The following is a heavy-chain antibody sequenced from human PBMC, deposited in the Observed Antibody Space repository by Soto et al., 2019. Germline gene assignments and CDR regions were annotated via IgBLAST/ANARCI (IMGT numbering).Heavy chain of an antibody. V-gene: IGHV3-11*01. J-gene: IGHJ4*02. D-gene: IGHD3-22*01. CDR2: ISSSGSTI. CDR3: ARGRSRVVVSLPC. Sequence: QVQLVESGGGLVKPGGSLRLSCAASGFTFSDYYMSWIRQAPGKGLEWVSYISSSGSTIYYADSVKGRFTISRDNXKNALYLQMSSLRVEDTAVYYCARGRSRVVVSLPCWGQGNLVTVSS. CDR1: GFTFSDYY.